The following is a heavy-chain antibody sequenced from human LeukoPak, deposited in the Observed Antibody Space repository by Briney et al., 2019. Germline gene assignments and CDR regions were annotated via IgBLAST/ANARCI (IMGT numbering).Heavy chain of an antibody. CDR2: IQYDGSNE. V-gene: IGHV3-30*02. CDR1: GFTFSSYG. CDR3: AELGITMIGGV. J-gene: IGHJ6*04. Sequence: GGSLRLSCAASGFTFSSYGMHWVRQAPGKGLEWVAYIQYDGSNEQYADSVKGRFTISRDNAKNSLYLQMNSLRAEDTAVYYCAELGITMIGGVWGKGTTVTISS. D-gene: IGHD3-10*02.